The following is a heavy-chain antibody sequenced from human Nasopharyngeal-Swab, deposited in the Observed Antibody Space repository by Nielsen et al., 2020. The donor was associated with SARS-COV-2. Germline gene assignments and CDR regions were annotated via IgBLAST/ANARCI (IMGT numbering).Heavy chain of an antibody. J-gene: IGHJ4*02. Sequence: SVKVSCKASGGTFSSYAISWVRQAPGQGLEWMGRIIPILGIANYAQKFQGRVTITADKSTSTAHMELSSLRSEDTAVYYCARVKPTDCSGGSCYSLPLGYWGQGTLVTVSS. CDR1: GGTFSSYA. V-gene: IGHV1-69*04. CDR2: IIPILGIA. CDR3: ARVKPTDCSGGSCYSLPLGY. D-gene: IGHD2-15*01.